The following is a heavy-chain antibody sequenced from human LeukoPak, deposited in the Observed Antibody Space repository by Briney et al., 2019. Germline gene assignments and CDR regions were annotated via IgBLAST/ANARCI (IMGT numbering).Heavy chain of an antibody. CDR2: INPNSGGT. J-gene: IGHJ5*02. Sequence: ASVKVSCKASGYTFTGYYMHWVRQAPGQGLEWMGWINPNSGGTNYAQKFQGRVTMTRDTSISTAYMELSRLRSDDTAVYYCARDRELGQYYDILTGYRRPFDPWGQGTLVTVSS. CDR3: ARDRELGQYYDILTGYRRPFDP. CDR1: GYTFTGYY. D-gene: IGHD3-9*01. V-gene: IGHV1-2*02.